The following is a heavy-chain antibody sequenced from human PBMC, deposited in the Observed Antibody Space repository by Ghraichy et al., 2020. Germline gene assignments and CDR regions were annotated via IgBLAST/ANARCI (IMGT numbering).Heavy chain of an antibody. D-gene: IGHD4-11*01. V-gene: IGHV4-61*02. J-gene: IGHJ4*02. CDR3: ARVHSNYYFDY. CDR2: IYTSGST. Sequence: SETLSLTCTVSGGSISSGSYYWSWIRQPAGKGLEWIGRIYTSGSTNYNPSLKSRVTISVDTSKNQFSLKLSSVTAADTAVYYCARVHSNYYFDYWGQGTLVTVS. CDR1: GGSISSGSYY.